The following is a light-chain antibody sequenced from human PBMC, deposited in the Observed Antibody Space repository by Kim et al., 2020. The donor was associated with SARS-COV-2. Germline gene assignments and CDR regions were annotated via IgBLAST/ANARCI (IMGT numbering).Light chain of an antibody. CDR2: EVS. CDR1: SSDIGAYNY. Sequence: GPSITISCSGTSSDIGAYNYVSWYHQPPGTAPKLIIYEVSNRPSGISSRFSASKSGTTASLTISGLQAEDEGDYYCSTYTTSETWVFGTGTKVTVL. CDR3: STYTTSETWV. J-gene: IGLJ3*02. V-gene: IGLV2-14*01.